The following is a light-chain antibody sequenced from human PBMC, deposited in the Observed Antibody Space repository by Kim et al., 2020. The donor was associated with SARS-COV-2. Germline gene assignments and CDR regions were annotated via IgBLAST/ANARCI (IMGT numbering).Light chain of an antibody. CDR3: SARDSSLSAWV. CDR1: SNNVGNQG. Sequence: QAGLTQPPSVSKGLRQTATLTCTGDSNNVGNQGAAWLQQHQGHPPKLLSYRNNNRPSGISERLSASRSGNTASLTITGLQPEDEADYYCSARDSSLSAWVFGGGTKLTVL. CDR2: RNN. J-gene: IGLJ3*02. V-gene: IGLV10-54*01.